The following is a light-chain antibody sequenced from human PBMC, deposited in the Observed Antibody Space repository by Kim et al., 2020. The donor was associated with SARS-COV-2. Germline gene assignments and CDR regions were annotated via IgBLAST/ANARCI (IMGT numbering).Light chain of an antibody. J-gene: IGLJ2*01. V-gene: IGLV4-69*01. CDR2: VNSDGSH. CDR3: QTWDSDSVV. Sequence: ASVKITCTLTSGHSTYVIAWHQQQPDKGPRYLMKVNSDGSHNKGDGIPNRFSGSSSGAERYLTISSLQSEDEADYYCQTWDSDSVVFGGGTKLTVL. CDR1: SGHSTYV.